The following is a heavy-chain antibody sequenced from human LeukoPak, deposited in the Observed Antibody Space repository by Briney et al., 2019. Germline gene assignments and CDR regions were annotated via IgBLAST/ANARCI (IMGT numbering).Heavy chain of an antibody. V-gene: IGHV3-23*01. D-gene: IGHD2-2*01. J-gene: IGHJ5*02. CDR2: ISGSGGST. CDR1: GFTFSSYA. Sequence: GGSLRLSCAASGFTFSSYAMSWDRQAPGKGLEWVSAISGSGGSTYYADSVKGRFTISRDNSQNTLFLQMNSLRAEDTALYYCAKDACSTTNCYGGFDPWGQGTLVTVSS. CDR3: AKDACSTTNCYGGFDP.